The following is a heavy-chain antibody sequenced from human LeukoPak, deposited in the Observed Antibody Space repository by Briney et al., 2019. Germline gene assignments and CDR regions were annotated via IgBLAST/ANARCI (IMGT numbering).Heavy chain of an antibody. J-gene: IGHJ4*02. CDR2: IKSKTDGGTT. V-gene: IGHV3-15*01. D-gene: IGHD3-22*01. CDR3: TTVSAPSGGDYYDSSGHKFQGEDY. Sequence: PGGSLRLSCAASGFTFSSYSMNWVRQAPGKGLEWVGRIKSKTDGGTTDYAAPVKGRFTISRDDSKNTLYLQMNSLKTEDTAVYYCTTVSAPSGGDYYDSSGHKFQGEDYWGQGTLVTVSS. CDR1: GFTFSSYS.